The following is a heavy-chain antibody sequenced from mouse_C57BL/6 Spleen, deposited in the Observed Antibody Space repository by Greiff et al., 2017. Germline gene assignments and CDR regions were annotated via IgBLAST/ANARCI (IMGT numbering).Heavy chain of an antibody. CDR1: GYTFTDYT. D-gene: IGHD4-1*02. CDR3: ARSANWDGRYFEV. J-gene: IGHJ1*03. Sequence: DVQLQESGPELVKPGASVKMSCKASGYTFTDYTMHLVKQSHGKSLEWIGYINPNNGGTSYNQKFKGKATLTVNKSSSTAYMELRSLTSEDSAVYYCARSANWDGRYFEVWGTRTTVTVSS. V-gene: IGHV1-22*01. CDR2: INPNNGGT.